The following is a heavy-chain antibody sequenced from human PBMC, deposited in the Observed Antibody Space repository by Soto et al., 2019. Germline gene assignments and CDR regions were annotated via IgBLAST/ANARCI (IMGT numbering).Heavy chain of an antibody. V-gene: IGHV4-31*03. CDR3: SRVLVDLPVFGDYSYMDV. Sequence: QVQLQESGPGLVNPSQTLSLTCTVSGGAISSGGYYWSWIRQHPEKGLDWIGNIYYTGSTYYNPSLKRRVTISVDTSKNQFSLRLSSVTAADTAVYYCSRVLVDLPVFGDYSYMDVWGKGTTVTVSS. CDR1: GGAISSGGYY. J-gene: IGHJ6*03. CDR2: IYYTGST. D-gene: IGHD3-3*01.